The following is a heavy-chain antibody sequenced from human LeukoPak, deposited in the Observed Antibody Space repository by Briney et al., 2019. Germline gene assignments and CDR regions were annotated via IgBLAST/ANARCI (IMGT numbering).Heavy chain of an antibody. Sequence: PGGSLRLSCAASGFTFSSYSMNWVRQAPGKGLEWVSSISSSSSYIYCADSVKGRFTISRDNAKNSLYLQMNSLRAEDTAVYYCARDPRSLPDRSSQSDYWGQGTLVTVSS. CDR3: ARDPRSLPDRSSQSDY. V-gene: IGHV3-21*01. CDR2: ISSSSSYI. D-gene: IGHD6-13*01. CDR1: GFTFSSYS. J-gene: IGHJ4*02.